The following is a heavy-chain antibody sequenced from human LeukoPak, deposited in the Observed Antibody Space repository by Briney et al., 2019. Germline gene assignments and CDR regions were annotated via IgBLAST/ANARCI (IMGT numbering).Heavy chain of an antibody. CDR1: GFTFSSYA. Sequence: GGSLRPSCAASGFTFSSYAMSWVRQAPGKGLEWVSAISGSGGSTYYADSVKGRFTISRDNSKNTLYLQMNSLRAEDTVVYYCAKDFTSLRGFSLYFDYWGQGTLVTVSS. J-gene: IGHJ4*02. V-gene: IGHV3-23*01. D-gene: IGHD4-23*01. CDR2: ISGSGGST. CDR3: AKDFTSLRGFSLYFDY.